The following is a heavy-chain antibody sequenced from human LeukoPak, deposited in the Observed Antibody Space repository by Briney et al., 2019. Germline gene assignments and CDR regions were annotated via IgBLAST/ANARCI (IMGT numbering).Heavy chain of an antibody. Sequence: VQPGRSLRLSCAASGFTFSSYGMHWVRQAPGKGLEWVAIITYDGSNKYYADSVKGRFTISRDNSKNTLYLQVNSLRVEDTAVYYCAKTSQPYCGGDCSHFDYWGQGTLVTVSS. D-gene: IGHD2-21*02. CDR2: ITYDGSNK. V-gene: IGHV3-30*18. J-gene: IGHJ4*02. CDR3: AKTSQPYCGGDCSHFDY. CDR1: GFTFSSYG.